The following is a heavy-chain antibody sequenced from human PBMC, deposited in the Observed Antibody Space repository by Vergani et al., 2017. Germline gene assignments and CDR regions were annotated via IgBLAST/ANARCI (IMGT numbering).Heavy chain of an antibody. CDR2: VSTGTKSQ. CDR3: AREYSSTSGRAFDF. J-gene: IGHJ3*01. V-gene: IGHV3-48*01. D-gene: IGHD2-2*01. Sequence: QLVESGGGWVQPGGSLRPSCVVSGFDFSSYIMNWVRQAPGKGLEWVSFVSTGTKSQSDAESVKGRFTSSRDSAKNALYLQMYSLRAEDTAVYYCAREYSSTSGRAFDFWGQGTKVTVSS. CDR1: GFDFSSYI.